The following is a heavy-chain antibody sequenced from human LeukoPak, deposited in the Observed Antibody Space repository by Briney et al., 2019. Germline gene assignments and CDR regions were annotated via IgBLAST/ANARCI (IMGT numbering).Heavy chain of an antibody. J-gene: IGHJ4*02. V-gene: IGHV1-69*13. CDR3: ARSYSSSAGPGAFDY. CDR2: IIPIFGTA. CDR1: GGTFSSYA. D-gene: IGHD6-6*01. Sequence: GASVKVSCKASGGTFSSYAISWVRQAPGQGLEWMGGIIPIFGTANYAQRFQGRVTITADESTSTAYMELSSLRSEDTAVYYCARSYSSSAGPGAFDYWGQGTLVIVSS.